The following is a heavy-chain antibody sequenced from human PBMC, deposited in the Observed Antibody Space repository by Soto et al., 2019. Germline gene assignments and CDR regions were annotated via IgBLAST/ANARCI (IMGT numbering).Heavy chain of an antibody. J-gene: IGHJ4*02. CDR3: ARGPGYYFDY. CDR2: ISSNGGST. Sequence: PGVSLRLSCAASGFTFSSYAMHWVRQAPGKGLEYVSAISSNGGSTYYANSVKGRFTISRDNSKNTLYLQMGSLRAEDMAVYYCARGPGYYFDYWGQGT. CDR1: GFTFSSYA. V-gene: IGHV3-64*01.